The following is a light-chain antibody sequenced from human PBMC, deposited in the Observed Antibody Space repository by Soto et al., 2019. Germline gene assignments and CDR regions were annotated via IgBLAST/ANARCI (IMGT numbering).Light chain of an antibody. CDR3: QQYNSHWT. CDR2: DAS. J-gene: IGKJ1*01. Sequence: DIQMTQSPSTLSASVGDRVTISCRASQSISSWLDWYQQKPGKAPNLLIYDASSLQSGVPSRFSGIGSGTEFTLTISSLQPDDFATYYCQQYNSHWTFGQGTKVEIK. V-gene: IGKV1-5*01. CDR1: QSISSW.